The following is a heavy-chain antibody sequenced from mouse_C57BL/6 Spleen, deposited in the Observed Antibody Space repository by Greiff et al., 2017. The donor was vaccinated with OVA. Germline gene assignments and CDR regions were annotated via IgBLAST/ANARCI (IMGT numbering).Heavy chain of an antibody. Sequence: QVQLQQSGPELVKPGASVKISCKASGYSFTSYYIHWVKQRPGPGLEWIGWIYPGSGNTKYNEKFKGKATLTADTSSSTAYMQLSSLTSEDSAVYYCARSYYGNLYYFDYWGQGTTLTVSS. J-gene: IGHJ2*01. CDR2: IYPGSGNT. CDR1: GYSFTSYY. D-gene: IGHD2-10*01. V-gene: IGHV1-66*01. CDR3: ARSYYGNLYYFDY.